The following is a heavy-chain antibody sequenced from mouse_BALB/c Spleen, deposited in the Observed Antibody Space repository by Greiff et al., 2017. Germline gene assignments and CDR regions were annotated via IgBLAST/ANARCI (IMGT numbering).Heavy chain of an antibody. CDR2: IDPANGNT. CDR3: EVLLWYFDV. J-gene: IGHJ1*01. V-gene: IGHV14-3*02. CDR1: GFNIKDSF. D-gene: IGHD2-1*01. Sequence: EVQLVESGAELVKPGASVKLSCTASGFNIKDSFIHWVKQRPEQGLEWIGRIDPANGNTRYDPKFQGKATITADTSSNTAYLQLSGLTSEDTAVYYCEVLLWYFDVWGAGTTVTVSA.